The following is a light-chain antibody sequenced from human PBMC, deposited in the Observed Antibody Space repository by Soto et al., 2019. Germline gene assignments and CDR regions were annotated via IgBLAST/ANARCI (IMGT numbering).Light chain of an antibody. CDR3: QQYNTYSSRT. V-gene: IGKV3-11*01. J-gene: IGKJ4*01. Sequence: EILLSQSPVSLSLSPGERATFSXRASGSIGFSFAWYQQGPVXXTRIXXXDAXNRATGIPARFSGSGSGKDFTLNLSSMQPDDFSTYYCQQYNTYSSRTFGGGTKVDIK. CDR1: GSIGFS. CDR2: DAX.